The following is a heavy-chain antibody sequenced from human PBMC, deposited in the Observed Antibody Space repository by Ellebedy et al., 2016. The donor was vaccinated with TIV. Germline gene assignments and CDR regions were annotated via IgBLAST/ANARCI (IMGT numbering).Heavy chain of an antibody. CDR3: ATAGAVGRGERADHFDY. J-gene: IGHJ4*02. V-gene: IGHV4-31*03. CDR1: DGSITSGDSY. D-gene: IGHD3-10*01. Sequence: MPSETLSLTCTVSDGSITSGDSYWSWIRQRPGRGLEWAGHIHYSGATYYSPSLQSRLTISIDTSKNQFSLELTSVTAADTAVYFCATAGAVGRGERADHFDYWGQGTLVTVSS. CDR2: IHYSGAT.